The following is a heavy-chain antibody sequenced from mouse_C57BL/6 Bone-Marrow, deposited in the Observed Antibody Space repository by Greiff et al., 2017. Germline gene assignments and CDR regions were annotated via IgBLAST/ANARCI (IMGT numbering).Heavy chain of an antibody. CDR3: ARRRYSNSLDY. V-gene: IGHV1-80*01. D-gene: IGHD2-5*01. J-gene: IGHJ2*01. Sequence: VQLQQSGAELVKPGASVKISCKASGYAFSSYWMNWVKQRPGKGLEWIGQIYPGDGDTNYNGQFKGKATLTADNSSSTAYMQRSSLTSEDSAVYFCARRRYSNSLDYWGQGTTLTVSS. CDR1: GYAFSSYW. CDR2: IYPGDGDT.